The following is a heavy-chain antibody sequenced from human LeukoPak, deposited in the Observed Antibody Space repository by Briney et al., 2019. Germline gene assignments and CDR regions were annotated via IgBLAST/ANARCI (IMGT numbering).Heavy chain of an antibody. CDR3: AKDDAAGNDY. V-gene: IGHV3-23*01. J-gene: IGHJ4*02. D-gene: IGHD6-13*01. Sequence: GGSLRLSCAASGFTFSIYAMSWVRQAPGKGLEWFSAISGSGGSTYYADSVKGRFTISRDNSKNTLYLQMNSLSAEDTAVYYRAKDDAAGNDYWGQGTLVTVSS. CDR1: GFTFSIYA. CDR2: ISGSGGST.